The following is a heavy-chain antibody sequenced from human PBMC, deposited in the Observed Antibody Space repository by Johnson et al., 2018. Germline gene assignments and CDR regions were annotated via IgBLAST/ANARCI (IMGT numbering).Heavy chain of an antibody. CDR2: IYAGGAT. J-gene: IGHJ3*02. V-gene: IGHV3-66*02. CDR3: ARGKLLIGDALDI. Sequence: QLVQSGGGLVQPGESLRLSCAASGFTVSSNYMTWVRQAPGKGLEWVSVIYAGGATYYADSVKGRFTIPRDNSKNTLDLQMTILRAEDTAVYYCARGKLLIGDALDIWGQGTMVTGSS. D-gene: IGHD2-21*01. CDR1: GFTVSSNY.